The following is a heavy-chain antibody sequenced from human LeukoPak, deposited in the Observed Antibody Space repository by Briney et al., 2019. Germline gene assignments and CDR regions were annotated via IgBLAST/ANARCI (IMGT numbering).Heavy chain of an antibody. D-gene: IGHD3-10*01. CDR3: AKVRLWFGELI. V-gene: IGHV3-23*01. J-gene: IGHJ4*02. Sequence: PGRSLRLSCAASGFTFSSYAMSWVRQAPGKGLEWVSAISGSGGSTYYADSVKGRFTISRDNSKTTMYLQMNSLRAENTAVYYCAKVRLWFGELIWGQGTLVTVSS. CDR2: ISGSGGST. CDR1: GFTFSSYA.